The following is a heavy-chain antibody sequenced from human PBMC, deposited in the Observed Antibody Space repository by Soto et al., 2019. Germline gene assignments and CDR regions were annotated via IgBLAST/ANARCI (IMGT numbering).Heavy chain of an antibody. CDR3: ARRHITTDAFDI. CDR1: GGSISSYY. Sequence: QVQLQESGPGLVKPSETLSLTCTVSGGSISSYYWSWIRQPPGKGLEWIGYIYYSGSTNSNPSLKSRVAISVDTSNNQCSLKLSSVTAADTAVYYCARRHITTDAFDIWGQGTMVTVSS. CDR2: IYYSGST. J-gene: IGHJ3*02. D-gene: IGHD3-22*01. V-gene: IGHV4-59*01.